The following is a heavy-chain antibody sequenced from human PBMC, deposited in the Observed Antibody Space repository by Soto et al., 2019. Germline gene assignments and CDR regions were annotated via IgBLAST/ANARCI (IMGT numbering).Heavy chain of an antibody. CDR2: IYYSGST. V-gene: IGHV4-30-4*01. D-gene: IGHD3-10*01. Sequence: SETLSLTCTVSGASINSGDYYWSWIRQPPGKGLEWIGHIYYSGSTYYNPSLKSRGGISVDSSKSQVSLKLTPVTAADTAVYYCPEILISYYRLNYGGQGTVVT. CDR3: PEILISYYRLNY. CDR1: GASINSGDYY. J-gene: IGHJ4*02.